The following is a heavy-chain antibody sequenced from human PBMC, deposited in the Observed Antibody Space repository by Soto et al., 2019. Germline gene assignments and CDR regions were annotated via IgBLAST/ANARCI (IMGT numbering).Heavy chain of an antibody. J-gene: IGHJ4*02. D-gene: IGHD6-19*01. CDR1: GGSISDNW. Sequence: QVQLQESGPGLVKPSGTLSLTCAVSGGSISDNWWSWVRQPPGKGLEWIGEIYHTGTTHYTPSLWSRVTISIDKSKNQFSPKLSSVTAADTAVYYCARHIAVPSTRGIDFWGQGTLVTVSS. CDR3: ARHIAVPSTRGIDF. CDR2: IYHTGTT. V-gene: IGHV4-4*02.